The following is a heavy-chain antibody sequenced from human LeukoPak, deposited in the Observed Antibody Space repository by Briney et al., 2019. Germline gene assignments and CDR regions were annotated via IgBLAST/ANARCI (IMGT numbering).Heavy chain of an antibody. CDR3: ARAGGSDAFDI. CDR1: GFTFSSYA. D-gene: IGHD3-16*01. Sequence: GGSLRLCCAASGFTFSSYAMHWVRQASGKGLEWVAVISYDGSNKYYADSVKGRFTISRDNSKNTLYLQMNSLRAEDTAVYYCARAGGSDAFDIWGQGTMVTVSS. CDR2: ISYDGSNK. V-gene: IGHV3-30*04. J-gene: IGHJ3*02.